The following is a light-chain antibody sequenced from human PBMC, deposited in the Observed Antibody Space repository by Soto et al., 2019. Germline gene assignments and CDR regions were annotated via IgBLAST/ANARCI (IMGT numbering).Light chain of an antibody. Sequence: EIVLTQSPGTLSLSPGERATLSCRASQSVSSSYLAWYQQKPGQAPRLLIYGASSRATGIPDRFSGSGSGTDFTLTISRLEPEDFAVYYCLQYGSSVWTFGQGTKVEIK. CDR1: QSVSSSY. V-gene: IGKV3-20*01. CDR2: GAS. J-gene: IGKJ1*01. CDR3: LQYGSSVWT.